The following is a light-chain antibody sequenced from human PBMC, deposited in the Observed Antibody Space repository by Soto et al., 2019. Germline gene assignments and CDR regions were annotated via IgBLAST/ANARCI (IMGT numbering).Light chain of an antibody. V-gene: IGLV7-46*01. Sequence: QAVVTQEPSLTVSPGGTVTLTCGSSTGPVTIDHFPYWFQQKPGQAPRTLIYDTAIKHSWTPARFSGSLLGDKAALTLSGAQAEDEADYYCLIAWCGGYAFGTGTKVTVL. CDR1: TGPVTIDHF. J-gene: IGLJ1*01. CDR2: DTA. CDR3: LIAWCGGYA.